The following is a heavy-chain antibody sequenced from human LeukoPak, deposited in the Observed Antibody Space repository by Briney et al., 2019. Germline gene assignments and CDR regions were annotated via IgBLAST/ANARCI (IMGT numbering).Heavy chain of an antibody. CDR3: ARGGYDDYYYYGMDV. CDR1: GVTFSSYW. D-gene: IGHD5-12*01. Sequence: GGSLRLSCAASGVTFSSYWMHWVRQAPGKGLVWVSRINSDGSSTSYADSVKGRFTISRDNAKNTLYLQMNSLRAEDTAVYYCARGGYDDYYYYGMDVWGQGTTVTVSS. V-gene: IGHV3-74*01. J-gene: IGHJ6*02. CDR2: INSDGSST.